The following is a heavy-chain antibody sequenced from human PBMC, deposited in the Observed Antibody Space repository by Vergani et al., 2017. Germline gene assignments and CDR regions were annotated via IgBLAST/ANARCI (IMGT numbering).Heavy chain of an antibody. CDR2: IGYDGRIK. CDR1: GFSFNTYG. J-gene: IGHJ4*02. V-gene: IGHV3-30*02. D-gene: IGHD4-17*01. CDR3: AKDGRENSDYGYFDY. Sequence: QVQLVETGGGVVQPGGSLRLYCATSGFSFNTYGAHLVRQAPGKGLEWVAFIGYDGRIKYNVDSVKSRFTISRDTSKKTLSLQMRSLRADDTAVYYCAKDGRENSDYGYFDYWGQGTLVTVSS.